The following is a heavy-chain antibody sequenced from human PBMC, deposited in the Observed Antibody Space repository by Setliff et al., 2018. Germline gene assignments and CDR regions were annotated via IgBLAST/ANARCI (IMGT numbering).Heavy chain of an antibody. Sequence: GASVKVSCKTSGYASITFGMSWVRQAPGQGLEWMGWISPVYGIANYARKFQGRVTMTADTSTTTAYLELTSLRYDDTAVYYCVRGPGPSVVVAIPFDHWGQGSLVTVSS. D-gene: IGHD3-22*01. CDR2: ISPVYGIA. J-gene: IGHJ4*02. CDR3: VRGPGPSVVVAIPFDH. V-gene: IGHV1-18*01. CDR1: GYASITFG.